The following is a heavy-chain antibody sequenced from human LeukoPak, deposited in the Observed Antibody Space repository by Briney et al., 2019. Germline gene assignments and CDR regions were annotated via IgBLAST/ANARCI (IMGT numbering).Heavy chain of an antibody. Sequence: SETLSLTCAVYGGSFSGYYWSWIRQPPGKGLEWIGYIYYSGSTNYNLSLKSRITISVDTSKNQFSLKLSSVTAADTAVYYCARNSCPSGSCYDNRGYFDYWGQGTLVTVSS. D-gene: IGHD2-15*01. CDR3: ARNSCPSGSCYDNRGYFDY. CDR1: GGSFSGYY. V-gene: IGHV4-59*08. CDR2: IYYSGST. J-gene: IGHJ4*02.